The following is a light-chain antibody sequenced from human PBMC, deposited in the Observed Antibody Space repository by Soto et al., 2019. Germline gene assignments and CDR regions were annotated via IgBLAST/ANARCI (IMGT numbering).Light chain of an antibody. CDR1: QGITSW. Sequence: DIRMTQSPSFVSASVGDRVTITCRASQGITSWLAWYQQKPGRAPKLLIHAASSLESGVPSRFSGSGSGTDFTLTISSLQPEDFATYYCQQTTSLPLTFGGGTKVEIK. V-gene: IGKV1-12*01. CDR3: QQTTSLPLT. CDR2: AAS. J-gene: IGKJ4*01.